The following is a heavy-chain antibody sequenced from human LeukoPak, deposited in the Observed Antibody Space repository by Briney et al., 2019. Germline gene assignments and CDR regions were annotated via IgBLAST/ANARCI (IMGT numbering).Heavy chain of an antibody. J-gene: IGHJ6*03. CDR3: ATAARYYYMDV. V-gene: IGHV3-66*02. Sequence: GGSLRLSCAASGFTVSSNYMSWVRQAPGKGLEWVSVIYSGGSTYYADSVKGRFTISRDNSKNTLYLQMNSLRAEDTAVYYCATAARYYYMDVWGKGTTVTVSS. D-gene: IGHD6-13*01. CDR2: IYSGGST. CDR1: GFTVSSNY.